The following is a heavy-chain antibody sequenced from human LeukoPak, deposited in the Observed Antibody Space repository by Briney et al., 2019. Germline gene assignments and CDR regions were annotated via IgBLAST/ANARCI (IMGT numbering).Heavy chain of an antibody. V-gene: IGHV3-48*04. CDR1: GFTFSSFS. CDR3: ARDFGDTSDTYFQH. D-gene: IGHD3-22*01. CDR2: ISSSGSTI. J-gene: IGHJ1*01. Sequence: GGSLRLSCAASGFTFSSFSMNWVRQAPGKGLEWVSYISSSGSTIYYADSVKGRFTISRDNARNSLDLQMNSLRADDTAVYYCARDFGDTSDTYFQHWGQGTLVTVSS.